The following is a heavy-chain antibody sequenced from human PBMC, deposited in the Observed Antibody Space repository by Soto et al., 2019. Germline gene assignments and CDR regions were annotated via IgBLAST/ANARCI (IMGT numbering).Heavy chain of an antibody. J-gene: IGHJ3*02. D-gene: IGHD6-6*01. CDR2: IIPIFGTA. V-gene: IGHV1-69*13. CDR3: ANTQQLAHDAFDI. CDR1: GKNFSSRA. Sequence: SVEVGSTASGKNFSSRAITWDRQTPGQGLEWMGGIIPIFGTANYAQKFQGRVTITADESTSTAYMELSSLRSEDTAVYYCANTQQLAHDAFDIWGQGTMVTVSS.